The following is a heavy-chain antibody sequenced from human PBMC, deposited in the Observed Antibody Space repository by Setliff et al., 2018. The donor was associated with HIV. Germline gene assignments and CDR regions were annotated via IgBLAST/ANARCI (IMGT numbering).Heavy chain of an antibody. Sequence: SETLSLTCAVSGYFISSGYYWGWIRQPPGKGLEWIGYISHTGNTDSNPSLKSRVTISVDTSKNEFSLRLRSVTVADTAVYYCARALGYYYDSSGYVDYWGQGTLVTVSS. D-gene: IGHD3-22*01. CDR1: GYFISSGYY. V-gene: IGHV4-38-2*01. J-gene: IGHJ4*02. CDR3: ARALGYYYDSSGYVDY. CDR2: ISHTGNT.